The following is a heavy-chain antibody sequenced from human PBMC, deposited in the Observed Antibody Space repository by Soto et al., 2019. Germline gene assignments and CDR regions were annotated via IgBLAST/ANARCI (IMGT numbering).Heavy chain of an antibody. CDR2: IAVGSGNT. CDR1: GFTFTSSA. V-gene: IGHV1-58*01. D-gene: IGHD6-19*01. Sequence: GASVKVSCKASGFTFTSSAVQWVRQARGQRLEWIGWIAVGSGNTNYAQKFQERVTITRDMSTSTAYMELSSLRSEDTAVYHCAADQALAVADSYWYFDLWGRGTLVTVSS. J-gene: IGHJ2*01. CDR3: AADQALAVADSYWYFDL.